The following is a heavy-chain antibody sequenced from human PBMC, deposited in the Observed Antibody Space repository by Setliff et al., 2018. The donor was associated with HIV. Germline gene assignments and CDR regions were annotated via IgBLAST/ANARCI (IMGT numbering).Heavy chain of an antibody. V-gene: IGHV3-23*01. Sequence: GGSLRLSCVASGLTLSSYAMNWVRQAPGKGLEWLSGISNTGSSTYYGDSVKGRFTISRDKSRNIVFLQMKSLRVEDTALYYCAKAASNLAAAGGPLDMWGPGAVVTVSS. J-gene: IGHJ3*02. D-gene: IGHD6-13*01. CDR2: ISNTGSST. CDR3: AKAASNLAAAGGPLDM. CDR1: GLTLSSYA.